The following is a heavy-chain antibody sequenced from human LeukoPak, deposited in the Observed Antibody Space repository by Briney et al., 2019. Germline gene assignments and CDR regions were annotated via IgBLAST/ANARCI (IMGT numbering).Heavy chain of an antibody. CDR1: GFTFSSYP. CDR2: ISGSGGST. J-gene: IGHJ4*02. V-gene: IGHV3-23*01. Sequence: GGSLRLSCAASGFTFSSYPMSWVRQAPGKGLEWVSAISGSGGSTYYADSVKGRFTISGDNSKNTLYLQMNSLRAEDTAVYYCSKVWGAGYSGYDFSYWGQGTLVTVSS. D-gene: IGHD5-12*01. CDR3: SKVWGAGYSGYDFSY.